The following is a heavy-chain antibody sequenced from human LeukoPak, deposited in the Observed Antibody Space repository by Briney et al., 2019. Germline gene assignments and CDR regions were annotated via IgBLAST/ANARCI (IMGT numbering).Heavy chain of an antibody. Sequence: PSETLSLTCTVSGGSFSSYYWSWIRQPPGKGLEWIGYIYYSGSTNYNPSLKSRVTISVDTSKNQFSLKLSSVTAADTAVYYCARVPSEKNDFWSVYFDYWGQGTLVTVSS. V-gene: IGHV4-59*01. CDR2: IYYSGST. J-gene: IGHJ4*02. D-gene: IGHD3-3*01. CDR1: GGSFSSYY. CDR3: ARVPSEKNDFWSVYFDY.